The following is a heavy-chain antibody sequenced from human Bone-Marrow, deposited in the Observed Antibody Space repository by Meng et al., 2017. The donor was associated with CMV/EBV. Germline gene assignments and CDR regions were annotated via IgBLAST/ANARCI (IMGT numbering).Heavy chain of an antibody. Sequence: SQTLSLTCAISGDSVSSNSAAWNWIRQSPSRGLEWLGRTYYRSKWYNDYAVSVKSRITINPDTSKNQFSLKLSSVTAADTAVYYCAREIGGASSWIPKHYYYYGMDVWGQGTTVTVSS. CDR1: GDSVSSNSAA. V-gene: IGHV6-1*01. J-gene: IGHJ6*02. CDR2: TYYRSKWYN. CDR3: AREIGGASSWIPKHYYYYGMDV. D-gene: IGHD6-13*01.